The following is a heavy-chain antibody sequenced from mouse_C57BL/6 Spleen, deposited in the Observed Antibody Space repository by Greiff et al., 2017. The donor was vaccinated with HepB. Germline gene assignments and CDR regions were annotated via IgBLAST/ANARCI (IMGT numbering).Heavy chain of an antibody. D-gene: IGHD1-1*02. V-gene: IGHV1-81*01. CDR1: GYTFTSYG. CDR2: IYPRSGNT. J-gene: IGHJ3*01. CDR3: ARAGGSYSWFAY. Sequence: QVQLQQSGAELARPGASVKLSCKASGYTFTSYGISWVKQRTGQGLEWIGEIYPRSGNTYYNEKFKGKATLTADKSSSTAYMELRSLTSEDSAVYFCARAGGSYSWFAYWGQGTLVTVSA.